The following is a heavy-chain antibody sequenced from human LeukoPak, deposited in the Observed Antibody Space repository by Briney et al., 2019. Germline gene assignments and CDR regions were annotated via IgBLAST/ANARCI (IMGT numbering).Heavy chain of an antibody. CDR2: IRYDGSNK. CDR3: AKDRSDYGDY. CDR1: GFTFSSYG. Sequence: PGGSLRLSCAASGFTFSSYGMHWVRQAPGKGLEWVAFIRYDGSNKYYAGSVKGRFTISRDNSKDTLYLQMNSLRAEDTGVYYCAKDRSDYGDYWGQGTLVTVSS. J-gene: IGHJ4*02. V-gene: IGHV3-30*02. D-gene: IGHD1-26*01.